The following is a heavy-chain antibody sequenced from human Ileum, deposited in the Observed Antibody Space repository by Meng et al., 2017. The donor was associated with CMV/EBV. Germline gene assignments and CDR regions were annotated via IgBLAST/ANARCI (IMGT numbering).Heavy chain of an antibody. Sequence: QVQLVESGGGVVQPGGSLRLSCAASGFTFSSYGMHWVRQAPGKGLEWVAFIRYDGDLQYYADSVKGRFTISRDNSKNTVYLQMNSLRAEDTAVYYCARDIHYSFDYWGQGALVTVSS. J-gene: IGHJ4*02. V-gene: IGHV3-30*02. CDR3: ARDIHYSFDY. CDR1: GFTFSSYG. D-gene: IGHD3-10*01. CDR2: IRYDGDLQ.